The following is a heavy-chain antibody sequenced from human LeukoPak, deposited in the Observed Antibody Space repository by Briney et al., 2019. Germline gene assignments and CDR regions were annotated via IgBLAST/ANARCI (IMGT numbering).Heavy chain of an antibody. CDR2: IRTDESST. J-gene: IGHJ4*02. V-gene: IGHV3-74*01. D-gene: IGHD3-10*01. Sequence: GGSLRLSCAVSGFTFSSYWMHWVRQAPGKGLVWVSLIRTDESSTTYADPVKGRFTISRDNAKNTLYLQMNSLRAEDTAVYYCARERFGHAFDYWGQGTLVTVSS. CDR3: ARERFGHAFDY. CDR1: GFTFSSYW.